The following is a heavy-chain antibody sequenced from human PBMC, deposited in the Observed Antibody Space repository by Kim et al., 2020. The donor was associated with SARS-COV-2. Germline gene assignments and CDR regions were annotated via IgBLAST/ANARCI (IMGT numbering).Heavy chain of an antibody. Sequence: SETLSLTCAVYGGSFSGYYWSWIRQPPGKGLEWIGEINHSGSTNYNPSLKSRVTISVDTSKNQFSLKLSSVTAADTAVYYCARGRYCSGGSCYKKGYYFDYWGQGTLVTVSS. V-gene: IGHV4-34*01. CDR3: ARGRYCSGGSCYKKGYYFDY. CDR1: GGSFSGYY. CDR2: INHSGST. J-gene: IGHJ4*02. D-gene: IGHD2-15*01.